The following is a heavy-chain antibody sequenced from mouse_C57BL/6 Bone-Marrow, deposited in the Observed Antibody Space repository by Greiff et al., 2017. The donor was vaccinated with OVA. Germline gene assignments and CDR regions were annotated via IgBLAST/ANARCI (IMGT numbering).Heavy chain of an antibody. CDR2: INPGSGGT. CDR1: GYAFTNYL. CDR3: ARSASNSYAMDY. D-gene: IGHD2-5*01. Sequence: QVQLQQSGAELVRPGTSVKVSCKASGYAFTNYLIEWVKQRPGQGLEWIGVINPGSGGTNYNEKFKGKATLTADKSSSTAYTQLSSLTSEDSAVYFCARSASNSYAMDYWGQGTSVTVSS. J-gene: IGHJ4*01. V-gene: IGHV1-54*01.